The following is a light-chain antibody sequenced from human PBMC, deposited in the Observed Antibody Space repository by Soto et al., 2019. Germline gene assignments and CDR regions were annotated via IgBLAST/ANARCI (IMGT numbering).Light chain of an antibody. J-gene: IGLJ1*01. V-gene: IGLV2-14*01. CDR3: SAYTTTSSLI. Sequence: QSVLTQPASVSGSPGQSVTISCTGTSSDVGGYDYVSWYQQHPGTAPKLMLYEVNNRPSGVSNRFSGSKSGNTASLIISGLHSEDEADYYCSAYTTTSSLIFGTGTKDTVL. CDR2: EVN. CDR1: SSDVGGYDY.